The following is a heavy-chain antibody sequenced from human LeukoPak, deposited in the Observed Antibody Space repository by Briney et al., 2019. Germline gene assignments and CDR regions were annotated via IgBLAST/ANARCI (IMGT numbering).Heavy chain of an antibody. V-gene: IGHV3-21*01. CDR1: GVTLSSHS. CDR2: ISSSSSYI. CDR3: ARVTGVDY. J-gene: IGHJ4*02. Sequence: PGGSLRIYRTASGVTLSSHSLNCVRQVAWKGLEWVASISSSSSYIYYADSVKGRFTISRDNAKNSLYLQMSSLRAEDTAVYYCARVTGVDYWGQGTLVTVSS.